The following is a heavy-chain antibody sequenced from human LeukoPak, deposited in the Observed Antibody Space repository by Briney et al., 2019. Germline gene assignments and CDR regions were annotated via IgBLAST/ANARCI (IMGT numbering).Heavy chain of an antibody. CDR1: GFTFSSYS. CDR2: ISSSSSTI. CDR3: ARDPVDYDFWSGYPEPIDY. D-gene: IGHD3-3*01. V-gene: IGHV3-48*01. J-gene: IGHJ4*02. Sequence: GGSLRLSCAASGFTFSSYSMNWVRQAPGKGLEWVSYISSSSSTIYYADSVKGRFTISRDNAKNSLYLQMNSLRAEDTAVYYCARDPVDYDFWSGYPEPIDYWGQGTLVTVSS.